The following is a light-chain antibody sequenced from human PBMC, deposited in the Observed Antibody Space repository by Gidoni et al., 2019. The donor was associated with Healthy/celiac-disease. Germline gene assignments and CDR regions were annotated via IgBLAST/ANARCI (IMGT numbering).Light chain of an antibody. CDR1: KLGDNY. J-gene: IGLJ2*01. CDR2: QDS. CDR3: QAWDSSTVV. V-gene: IGLV3-1*01. Sequence: SYELTQPPSVSVSPGQTASITCPGDKLGDNYACWYQQKPGPSPVLVIYQDSKRPSGIPERFSGSNSGNTATLTISGTQAMDEADYYCQAWDSSTVVFGGGTKLTVL.